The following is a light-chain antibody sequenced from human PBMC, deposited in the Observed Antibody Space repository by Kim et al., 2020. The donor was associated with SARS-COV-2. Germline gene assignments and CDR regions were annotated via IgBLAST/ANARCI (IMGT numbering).Light chain of an antibody. CDR1: QSVSGY. J-gene: IGKJ1*01. V-gene: IGKV3-11*01. Sequence: PPGDRDTLSCRASQSVSGYLAWYQQKPGQAPRLLIFDASNRASGIPARFSGSGSGTDFTLTISSLEPEDFAVYYCQQRSNWPPWTFGQGTKVDIK. CDR3: QQRSNWPPWT. CDR2: DAS.